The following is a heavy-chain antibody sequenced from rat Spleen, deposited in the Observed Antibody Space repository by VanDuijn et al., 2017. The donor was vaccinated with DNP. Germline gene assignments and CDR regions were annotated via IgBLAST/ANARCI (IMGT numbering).Heavy chain of an antibody. CDR3: VRWNSGHFDY. J-gene: IGHJ2*01. Sequence: EVQLVESGGGLVQSGRSLKLSCAASGFTFSNYDMAWVRQAPTKGLEWVASISTSGGSTYYRDSVKGRFTVSRDNAKSTLYLQMDSLRSEDTATYYCVRWNSGHFDYWGQGVMVTVSS. CDR2: ISTSGGST. D-gene: IGHD4-3*01. CDR1: GFTFSNYD. V-gene: IGHV5-25*01.